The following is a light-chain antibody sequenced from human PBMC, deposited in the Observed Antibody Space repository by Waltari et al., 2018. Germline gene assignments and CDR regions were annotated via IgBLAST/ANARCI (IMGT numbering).Light chain of an antibody. Sequence: EIVMTQSPATLSVSPGERATLSCRASQSVSSNLAWYQQKTGQAPSLLIYGASTRATGIPARFSGSGSGTEFTLTISSLQSEDFSVYYCQQYNNWPFTFGGGTKVENK. J-gene: IGKJ4*01. CDR1: QSVSSN. CDR2: GAS. CDR3: QQYNNWPFT. V-gene: IGKV3-15*01.